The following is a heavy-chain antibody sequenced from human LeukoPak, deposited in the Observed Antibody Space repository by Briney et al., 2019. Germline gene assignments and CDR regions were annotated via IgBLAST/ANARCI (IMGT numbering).Heavy chain of an antibody. D-gene: IGHD3-22*01. CDR1: GGSISSGSYY. CDR3: ARTYYYDSSGYPHFQDY. V-gene: IGHV4-61*09. Sequence: PSETLSLTCTVSGGSISSGSYYWSWIRQPAGKGLEWIGHIYTSGSTSYNPSLKSRVTISVDTSKNQFSLKLSSVTAADTAVYYCARTYYYDSSGYPHFQDYWGQGTLVTVSS. CDR2: IYTSGST. J-gene: IGHJ4*02.